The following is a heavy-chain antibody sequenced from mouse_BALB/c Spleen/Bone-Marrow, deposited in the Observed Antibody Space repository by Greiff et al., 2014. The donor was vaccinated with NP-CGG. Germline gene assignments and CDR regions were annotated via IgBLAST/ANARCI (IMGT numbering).Heavy chain of an antibody. CDR2: INPGSGGT. CDR3: ARIYYSNYY. J-gene: IGHJ2*01. Sequence: QVQLQQSGAELVRPGTSVKVSCKASGYAFTNYLIEWVKQRPGQGLEWIGVINPGSGGTNYDEKFKGKATLTADKSSSTAYMQLSSLTSDDSAAYFCARIYYSNYYWGQGTTLTVSS. CDR1: GYAFTNYL. D-gene: IGHD2-5*01. V-gene: IGHV1-54*01.